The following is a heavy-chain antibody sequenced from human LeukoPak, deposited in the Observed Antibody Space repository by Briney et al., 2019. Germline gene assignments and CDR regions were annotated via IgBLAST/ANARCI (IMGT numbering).Heavy chain of an antibody. CDR1: GFTFSSYS. D-gene: IGHD6-19*01. J-gene: IGHJ4*02. Sequence: GRSLRLSCEASGFTFSSYSMTWVRQAPGTGLQWISTLSGNSAEVFYAESVKGRFTISRDNSMNTLYLEMNNLRADDTALYYCARGGSGWFGRTDYWGQGTLVTVSS. CDR3: ARGGSGWFGRTDY. V-gene: IGHV3-23*01. CDR2: LSGNSAEV.